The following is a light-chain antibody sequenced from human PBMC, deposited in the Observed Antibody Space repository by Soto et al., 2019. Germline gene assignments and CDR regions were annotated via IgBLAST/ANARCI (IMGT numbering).Light chain of an antibody. CDR2: AAS. J-gene: IGKJ2*01. CDR1: QGVNTW. CDR3: QQADSLPYT. V-gene: IGKV1-12*01. Sequence: DIQMTQSPSSGSASVGDRVTITCRASQGVNTWLAWYQQKPGKAPKLLIYAASTLQRGVPPRFSGSGSGTDFTLTINSLQLEDFATYYCQQADSLPYTFGQGPKLEIK.